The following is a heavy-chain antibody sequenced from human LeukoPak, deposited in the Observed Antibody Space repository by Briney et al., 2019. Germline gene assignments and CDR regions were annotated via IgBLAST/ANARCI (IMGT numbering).Heavy chain of an antibody. CDR1: GYTFTSYY. D-gene: IGHD2-15*01. CDR3: ARDLTLGYCSGGSCSTLYYYGMDV. CDR2: INPSGGST. V-gene: IGHV1-46*01. Sequence: ASVKVSCKASGYTFTSYYMHWVRQAPGQGPEWMGIINPSGGSTSYAQKLQGRVTMTTDTSTSTAYMELRSLRSDDTAVYYCARDLTLGYCSGGSCSTLYYYGMDVWGQGTTVTVSS. J-gene: IGHJ6*02.